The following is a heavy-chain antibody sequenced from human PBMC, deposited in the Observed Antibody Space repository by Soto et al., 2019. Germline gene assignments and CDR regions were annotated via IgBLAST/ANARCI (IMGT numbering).Heavy chain of an antibody. J-gene: IGHJ6*02. CDR3: SRGDATKIVVTTYYAMDV. D-gene: IGHD4-17*01. CDR1: GGTLSNYG. CDR2: IIPVFGTA. V-gene: IGHV1-69*12. Sequence: QVQLVQSGAEVKKPGSSVRVSCKASGGTLSNYGISWVRQAPGQGLEWMGGIIPVFGTANYAQKFQGRVTITAXEXXXTXDMDVTSLRSEDMAVYYCSRGDATKIVVTTYYAMDVWGQGTTVSVSS.